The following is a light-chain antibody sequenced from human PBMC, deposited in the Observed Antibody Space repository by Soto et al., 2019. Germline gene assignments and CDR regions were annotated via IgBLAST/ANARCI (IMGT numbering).Light chain of an antibody. V-gene: IGKV1-13*02. CDR3: KHSDSYPST. CDR2: AAS. J-gene: IGKJ4*01. CDR1: QVSNSC. Sequence: AIPLTQSPSSLYASVGDRDTITCRASQVSNSCLAWYQQKPGKAPKLLIYAASSLQTGVPSRFSGSGSATAFTLTIYSLQREYFATYYCKHSDSYPSTFGGGPKVEI.